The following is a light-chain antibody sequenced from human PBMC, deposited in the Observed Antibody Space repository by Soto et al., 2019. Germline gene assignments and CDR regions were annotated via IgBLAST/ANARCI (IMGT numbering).Light chain of an antibody. CDR2: ASS. Sequence: DIQMTQSPSSLSASVGDRVTITCRASQTISDYLNWYQQKPGEAPKVLIYASSSLRSGVPSRFSGSGSGTDFTLTISSLHPEDFATYYCQQSFSTPLTFGGGTKV. CDR1: QTISDY. V-gene: IGKV1-39*01. J-gene: IGKJ4*01. CDR3: QQSFSTPLT.